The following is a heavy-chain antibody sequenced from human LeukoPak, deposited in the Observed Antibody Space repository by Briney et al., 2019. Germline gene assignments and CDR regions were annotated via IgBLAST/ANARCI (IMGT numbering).Heavy chain of an antibody. Sequence: PSETLSLTCTVSGGSISSHYWSWIRQPPGKGLEWIGYIYYSGGTNYNPSLTSRVTISVDTSKNQFSLKLSSVTAADTAVYYCARVGYCSSTSCYYQYYFDYWGQGTLVTVSS. CDR3: ARVGYCSSTSCYYQYYFDY. V-gene: IGHV4-59*11. D-gene: IGHD2-2*01. J-gene: IGHJ4*02. CDR2: IYYSGGT. CDR1: GGSISSHY.